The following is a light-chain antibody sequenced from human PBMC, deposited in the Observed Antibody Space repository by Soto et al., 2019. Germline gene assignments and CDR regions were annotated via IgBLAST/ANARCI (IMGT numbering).Light chain of an antibody. CDR2: GAF. CDR3: QQRIDRPQT. Sequence: IVLTQSPATLSLSPGERATLSCRASPSVTNYLAWYQQRPGQAPRLLIFGAFNRATGIPARFRGSGSGTDFTLSISSLEPEDFAVYYCQQRIDRPQTFGQGTKVDIK. CDR1: PSVTNY. J-gene: IGKJ1*01. V-gene: IGKV3-11*01.